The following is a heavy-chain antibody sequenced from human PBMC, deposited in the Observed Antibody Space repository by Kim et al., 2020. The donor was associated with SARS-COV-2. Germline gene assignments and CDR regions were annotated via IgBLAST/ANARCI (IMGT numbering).Heavy chain of an antibody. D-gene: IGHD2-2*01. J-gene: IGHJ4*02. Sequence: SPSYADSVECRFTISRDNSKNPLYLQMNSVRAEDTAVYYCARVGGTSRDYWGQGTLVTVSS. CDR2: SP. CDR3: ARVGGTSRDY. V-gene: IGHV3-23*01.